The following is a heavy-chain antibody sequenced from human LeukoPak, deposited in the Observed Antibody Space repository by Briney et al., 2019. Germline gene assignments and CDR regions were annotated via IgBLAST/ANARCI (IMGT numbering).Heavy chain of an antibody. CDR1: GFTFSNYG. J-gene: IGHJ4*02. D-gene: IGHD2-2*01. Sequence: GGSLRLSCAASGFTFSNYGMSWVRQAPGKGLEWVSTISDSGGSTYYADSVKGRFTISRDNAKNSLYLQMNSLRAEDTAVYYCAREKVGRGYLDYWGQGTLVTVSS. CDR2: ISDSGGST. V-gene: IGHV3-21*01. CDR3: AREKVGRGYLDY.